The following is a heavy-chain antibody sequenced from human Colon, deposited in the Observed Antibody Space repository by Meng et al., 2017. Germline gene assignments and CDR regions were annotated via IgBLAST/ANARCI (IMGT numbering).Heavy chain of an antibody. CDR1: GGSISIGDYY. CDR2: IYYGGST. CDR3: ARDRKHYGERGWFDP. J-gene: IGHJ5*02. Sequence: QLRRKGSGPGRVQPSTTLSVTCTVSGGSISIGDYYWSWIRQPPGKGLEWIGYIYYGGSTYSNASLKSRVTISIDRSKNQFSLKLSSVTAADTAVYYCARDRKHYGERGWFDPWGQGTLVTVSS. V-gene: IGHV4-30-4*01. D-gene: IGHD4-17*01.